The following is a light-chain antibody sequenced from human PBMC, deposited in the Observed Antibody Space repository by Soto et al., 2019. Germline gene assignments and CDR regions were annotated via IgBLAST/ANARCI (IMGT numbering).Light chain of an antibody. J-gene: IGKJ1*01. CDR2: NAA. V-gene: IGKV1-5*01. CDR1: QSISRY. Sequence: DIQMTQSPSTLSASIGDRVTITCRASQSISRYLAWVQQRPGKAPRILIFNAATLERGVPSRFSGGGSGTEFTLTISSLQPDDFATYYCQQYNGYLTWTFGQGTKVEIK. CDR3: QQYNGYLTWT.